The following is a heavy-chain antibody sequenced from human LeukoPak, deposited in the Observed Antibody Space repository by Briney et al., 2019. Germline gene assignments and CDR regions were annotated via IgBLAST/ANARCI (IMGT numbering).Heavy chain of an antibody. CDR3: ARSEYAGSYYYYYGMDV. V-gene: IGHV5-51*01. J-gene: IGHJ6*02. CDR1: GYGFTSYW. Sequence: GESLKISCKGSGYGFTSYWIGWVRQMPGKGLEWMGIIYPGDSDTRYSPSFQGQVTISADKSISTAYLQWSSLKASDTAMYYCARSEYAGSYYYYYGMDVWGQGTTVTVSS. CDR2: IYPGDSDT. D-gene: IGHD2-8*01.